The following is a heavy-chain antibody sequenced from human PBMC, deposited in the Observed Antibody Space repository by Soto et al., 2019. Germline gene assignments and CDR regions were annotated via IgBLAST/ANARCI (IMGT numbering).Heavy chain of an antibody. Sequence: ASVKVSCKASGYTFTSYAMHWVRQAPGQRLEWMGWINAGNGNTKYSRKFQGRVTITRDTSASTAYMELSSLRSEDTAVYYCARVEGGAMAGLFQYWGQGTLVTVSS. D-gene: IGHD5-18*01. CDR3: ARVEGGAMAGLFQY. CDR2: INAGNGNT. CDR1: GYTFTSYA. J-gene: IGHJ4*02. V-gene: IGHV1-3*01.